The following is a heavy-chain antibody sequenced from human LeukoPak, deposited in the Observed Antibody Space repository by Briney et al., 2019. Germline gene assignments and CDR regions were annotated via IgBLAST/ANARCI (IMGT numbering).Heavy chain of an antibody. V-gene: IGHV1-46*01. D-gene: IGHD3-3*01. CDR1: GYTFTSYY. J-gene: IGHJ4*02. CDR3: QTEDAIRDNYFDY. CDR2: INPSGGST. Sequence: GASVKVSCKASGYTFTSYYMHWVRQAPGQGLEWMGIINPSGGSTSYAQKFQGRVTMTRDTSTSTVYMELSSLRSEDTAVFFCQTEDAIRDNYFDYWGQGTLVTVSS.